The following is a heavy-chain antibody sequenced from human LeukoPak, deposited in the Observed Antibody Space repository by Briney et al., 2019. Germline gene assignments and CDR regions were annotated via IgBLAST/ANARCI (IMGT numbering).Heavy chain of an antibody. Sequence: GESLKISCKGSGYRFTSYWIGWVRQMPGKGLEWMGIIYPGDSDTRYNPSFQGHVTISVDNSISTAYLQWSGLKASDIAMYYCARESFASFDYWGQGTLVTVSS. CDR2: IYPGDSDT. CDR1: GYRFTSYW. V-gene: IGHV5-51*01. J-gene: IGHJ4*02. CDR3: ARESFASFDY.